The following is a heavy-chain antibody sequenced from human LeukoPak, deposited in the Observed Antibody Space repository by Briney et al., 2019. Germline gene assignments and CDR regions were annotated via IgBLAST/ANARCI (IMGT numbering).Heavy chain of an antibody. D-gene: IGHD2-2*01. CDR3: ARSSLGNVVVPAAVRFDP. Sequence: ASVKVSCKASGYTFTSYGISWLRQAPGQGLEWMGWISAYNGNTNYAQKLQGRVTMTTDTSTSTAYMELRSLRSDDTAVYYCARSSLGNVVVPAAVRFDPWGQGTLVTVSS. CDR2: ISAYNGNT. V-gene: IGHV1-18*01. CDR1: GYTFTSYG. J-gene: IGHJ5*02.